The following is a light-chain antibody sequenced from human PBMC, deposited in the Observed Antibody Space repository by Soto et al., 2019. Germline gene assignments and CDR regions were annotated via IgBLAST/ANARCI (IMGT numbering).Light chain of an antibody. V-gene: IGLV2-14*01. CDR1: SSDVGDYNY. CDR3: SSYTTSGTFV. J-gene: IGLJ1*01. CDR2: EVS. Sequence: QSALPQPASVSGSPGQSITISCTGTSSDVGDYNYVSWYQQHPGKAPKLVIYEVSNRPSGVSNRFSGSKSGNTASLTISGLQAEDEADYYCSSYTTSGTFVFGTGTKLTVL.